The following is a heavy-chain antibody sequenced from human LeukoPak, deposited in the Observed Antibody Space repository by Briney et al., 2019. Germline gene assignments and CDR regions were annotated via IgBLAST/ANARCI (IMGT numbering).Heavy chain of an antibody. CDR3: VRSAGKWLVYIDS. Sequence: SETLSLTCTVSGGSISSSYWSWIRQPAGRGLEWIGYIYDSSNTNYNPSLKSRVTIAVDTSKNQFSLKLTSLTAAYTAVYYCVRSAGKWLVYIDSWGQGTLVTVSS. CDR1: GGSISSSY. V-gene: IGHV4-59*08. D-gene: IGHD6-19*01. CDR2: IYDSSNT. J-gene: IGHJ4*02.